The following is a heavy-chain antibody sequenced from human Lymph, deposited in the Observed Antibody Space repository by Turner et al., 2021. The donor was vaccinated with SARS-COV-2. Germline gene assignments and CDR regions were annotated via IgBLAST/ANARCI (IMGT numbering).Heavy chain of an antibody. CDR1: GGSISSSSYY. D-gene: IGHD3-22*01. CDR3: ARNDRVVVQSFDY. V-gene: IGHV4-39*01. J-gene: IGHJ4*02. CDR2: IYYSGST. Sequence: QLQLQESAPGLVKPSETLSLACTVSGGSISSSSYYWGWIRQPPGKGLEWIGSIYYSGSTYYNPSLKSRVTISVDTSKNQFSLKLTSVTAADTAVYYCARNDRVVVQSFDYWGQGTLVTVSS.